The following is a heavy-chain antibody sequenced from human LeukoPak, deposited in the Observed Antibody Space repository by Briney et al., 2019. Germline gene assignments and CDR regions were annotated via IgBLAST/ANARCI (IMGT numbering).Heavy chain of an antibody. CDR1: GLTFSSYE. Sequence: PGGSLRLSCAASGLTFSSYEMNWVRQAPGKGLEWVSYISSSGSTIYYADSVKGRFTISRDNAKNSLYLQMNSLRAEDTAVYYCATSDYGDYAAIDYWGQGTLVTVSS. CDR3: ATSDYGDYAAIDY. D-gene: IGHD4-17*01. V-gene: IGHV3-48*03. CDR2: ISSSGSTI. J-gene: IGHJ4*02.